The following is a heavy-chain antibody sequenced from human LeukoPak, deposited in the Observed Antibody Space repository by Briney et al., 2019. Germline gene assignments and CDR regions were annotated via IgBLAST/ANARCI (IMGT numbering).Heavy chain of an antibody. CDR1: GFTLSSYA. CDR3: ARNLEWELQEDYYGMDV. D-gene: IGHD1-26*01. J-gene: IGHJ6*02. Sequence: PGRSLRLSCAASGFTLSSYAMHWVRQAPGKGLEWVAVISYDGSNKYYADSVKGRFTISRDNSKNTLYLQMNSLRAEDTAVYYCARNLEWELQEDYYGMDVWAQGTTVTVSS. CDR2: ISYDGSNK. V-gene: IGHV3-30-3*01.